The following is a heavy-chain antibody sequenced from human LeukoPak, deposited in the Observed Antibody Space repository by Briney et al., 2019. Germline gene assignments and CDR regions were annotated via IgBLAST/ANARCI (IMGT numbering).Heavy chain of an antibody. CDR1: GFTFSSNA. CDR2: ISYDGSNK. CDR3: ARGAMVTHFDY. V-gene: IGHV3-30-3*01. Sequence: QPGRSLRLSCAASGFTFSSNAMHWVRQAPGKGLEWVAVISYDGSNKYYADSVKGRFTISRDNSKNTLYLQMNSLRAEDTAVYYCARGAMVTHFDYWGQGTLVTVSS. D-gene: IGHD5-18*01. J-gene: IGHJ4*02.